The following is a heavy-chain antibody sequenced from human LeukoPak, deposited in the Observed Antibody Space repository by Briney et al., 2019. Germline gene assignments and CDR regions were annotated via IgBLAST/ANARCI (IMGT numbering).Heavy chain of an antibody. CDR2: INPGSSNI. D-gene: IGHD6-13*01. V-gene: IGHV3-48*02. CDR1: GFTFRVYS. Sequence: GGSLRLSCAASGFTFRVYSLYWVRQAPGKGLEWVSYINPGSSNIYYADSVKGRFTISRDNAKNSLYLHMNSLRDEDTAVYYCARAAYIIRPDYWGPGILVTVSS. CDR3: ARAAYIIRPDY. J-gene: IGHJ4*02.